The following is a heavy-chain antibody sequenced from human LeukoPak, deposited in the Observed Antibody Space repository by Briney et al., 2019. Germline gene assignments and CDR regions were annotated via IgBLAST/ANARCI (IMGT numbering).Heavy chain of an antibody. CDR1: GDSISSGNYY. Sequence: PSETLSLTCSVSGDSISSGNYYWGWIRQPPGKELEWIGNLYYSGTTYYNPSFKSRVTISVDTSKNQFSLKLSSVTAADTAVYYCASDRSSWNPGAPYWGQGTLVTVSS. J-gene: IGHJ4*02. V-gene: IGHV4-39*01. CDR3: ASDRSSWNPGAPY. CDR2: LYYSGTT. D-gene: IGHD6-13*01.